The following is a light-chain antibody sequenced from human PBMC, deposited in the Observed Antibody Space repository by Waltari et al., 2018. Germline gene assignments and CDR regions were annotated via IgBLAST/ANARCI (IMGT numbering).Light chain of an antibody. Sequence: EIVLTQSPGPLSLSPGERATLSCRASQSVGTYLAWYQQKPDQAPRPLIYGASSRATGIPDRFSVSGSGTDFRLTISRLEPEDFAVYYCQHFVRLPATFGQGTKVEIK. CDR3: QHFVRLPAT. CDR2: GAS. J-gene: IGKJ1*01. V-gene: IGKV3-20*01. CDR1: QSVGTY.